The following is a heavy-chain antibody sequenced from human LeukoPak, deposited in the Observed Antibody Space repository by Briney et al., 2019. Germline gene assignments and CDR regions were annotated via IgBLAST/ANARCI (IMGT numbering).Heavy chain of an antibody. Sequence: PGGSLRLSCAASGFSFSSYWMSWVRPAPGKGREGVANIKQDGSEKYYVDSVTGRFTISRDNAKNSLYLQMNSLRAEDTAVYYCARGQRADYWGQGTLVTVSS. J-gene: IGHJ4*02. CDR3: ARGQRADY. CDR2: IKQDGSEK. D-gene: IGHD2-2*01. V-gene: IGHV3-7*01. CDR1: GFSFSSYW.